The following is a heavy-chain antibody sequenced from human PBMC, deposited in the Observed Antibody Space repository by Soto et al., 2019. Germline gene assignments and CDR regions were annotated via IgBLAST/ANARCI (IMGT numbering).Heavy chain of an antibody. D-gene: IGHD4-17*01. J-gene: IGHJ6*03. CDR3: AKGETGYGDLDYYYYYYMDV. CDR2: ISGSGGST. Sequence: PGGSQRLSCAASGFTFRSYARSWVRQAPGKGLEWVSAISGSGGSTYYADSVKGRFTISRDNSKNTLYLQMNSLRAEDTAVYYCAKGETGYGDLDYYYYYYMDVWGKGTTVTVSS. CDR1: GFTFRSYA. V-gene: IGHV3-23*01.